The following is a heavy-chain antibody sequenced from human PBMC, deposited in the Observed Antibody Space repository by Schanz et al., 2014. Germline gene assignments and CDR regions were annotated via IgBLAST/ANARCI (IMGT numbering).Heavy chain of an antibody. CDR2: VIPILGVT. J-gene: IGHJ5*02. CDR3: ATVVYTESVS. Sequence: QVQLVQSGADVKKPGSSVRVSCKASGGTFSRLTFSWVRQAPGQRLEWMGRVIPILGVTHYAQKFQGRVTITADKSTTRADVELNSLSAGDTAVYFGATVVYTESVSWGQGTLVTVSS. CDR1: GGTFSRLT. V-gene: IGHV1-69*02. D-gene: IGHD4-4*01.